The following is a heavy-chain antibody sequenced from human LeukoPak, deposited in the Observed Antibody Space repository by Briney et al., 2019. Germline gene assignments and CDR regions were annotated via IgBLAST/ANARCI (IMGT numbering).Heavy chain of an antibody. D-gene: IGHD5-18*01. V-gene: IGHV3-33*01. CDR3: ARGSYSPKHYYYYYGMDV. Sequence: PGRSLRLSCAASGFTFSSYGMHWVRQAPGKGLEWVAVIWYDGSNKYYADSVKGRFTISRDNSKNTLYLQMNSLRAEDTAVYYCARGSYSPKHYYYYYGMDVWGQGTTATVSS. CDR1: GFTFSSYG. J-gene: IGHJ6*02. CDR2: IWYDGSNK.